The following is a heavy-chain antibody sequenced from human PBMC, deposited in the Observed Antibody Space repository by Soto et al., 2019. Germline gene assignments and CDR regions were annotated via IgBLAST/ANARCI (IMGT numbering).Heavy chain of an antibody. CDR2: IWYDGSNK. CDR3: ARDGGSSKYYYMDV. D-gene: IGHD2-2*01. J-gene: IGHJ6*03. CDR1: GFTFSSYG. V-gene: IGHV3-33*01. Sequence: QVQLVESGGGVVQPGRSLRLSCAASGFTFSSYGMHWVRQAPGKGLVWVAVIWYDGSNKYYAASVKCRFTISRDNSKNSVYLQMNSLSAEDKAVDYCARDGGSSKYYYMDVWGKGTTVTVSS.